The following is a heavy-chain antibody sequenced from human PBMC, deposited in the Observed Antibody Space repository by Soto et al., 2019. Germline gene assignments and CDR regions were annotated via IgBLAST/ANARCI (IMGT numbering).Heavy chain of an antibody. CDR2: IYYSGST. V-gene: IGHV4-39*01. D-gene: IGHD3-9*01. J-gene: IGHJ4*02. Sequence: PSETLSLTCTVSGGSISSSSYYWGWIRQPPGKGLEWIGSIYYSGSTYYNPSLKSRVTISVDTSKNQFSLKLSSVTAADTAVYYCARHDGGRNVLRYFDWPNTGRDYFDYWGQGTLVTVSS. CDR3: ARHDGGRNVLRYFDWPNTGRDYFDY. CDR1: GGSISSSSYY.